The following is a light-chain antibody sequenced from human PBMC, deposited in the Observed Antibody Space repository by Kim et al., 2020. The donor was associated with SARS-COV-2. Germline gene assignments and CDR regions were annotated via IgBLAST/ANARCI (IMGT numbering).Light chain of an antibody. CDR2: DVT. Sequence: QSALTQPRSVSGSPGQSVTISCTGTSSDVGGYNYVSWYQQYPGKATKLMIYDVTKRPSGVPDRFSGSKSGNTASLTISALQAEDEADYYCCSYAGSYTLYVFGTGTKVTVL. J-gene: IGLJ1*01. CDR3: CSYAGSYTLYV. CDR1: SSDVGGYNY. V-gene: IGLV2-11*01.